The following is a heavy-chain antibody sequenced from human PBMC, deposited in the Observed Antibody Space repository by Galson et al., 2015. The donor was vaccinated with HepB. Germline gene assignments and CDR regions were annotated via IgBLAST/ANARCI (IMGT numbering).Heavy chain of an antibody. Sequence: SVKVSCKASGYTFTSYAMHWVRQAPGQRLEWMGWINAGNGNTKYSQKFQGRVTITRDTSASTAYMELSSLRSEDTAVYYCAREGRGYYDSSGYYHPDYFDYWGQGTLVIVSS. CDR3: AREGRGYYDSSGYYHPDYFDY. V-gene: IGHV1-3*01. CDR1: GYTFTSYA. CDR2: INAGNGNT. D-gene: IGHD3-22*01. J-gene: IGHJ4*02.